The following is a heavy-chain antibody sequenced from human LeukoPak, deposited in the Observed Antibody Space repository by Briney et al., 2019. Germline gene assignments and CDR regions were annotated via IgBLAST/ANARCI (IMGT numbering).Heavy chain of an antibody. D-gene: IGHD3-22*01. V-gene: IGHV1-2*02. CDR2: INPNSGGT. J-gene: IGHJ4*02. Sequence: ASVKVSCKASGYTFTGYYMHWVRQAPGQGLEWMGWINPNSGGTNYAQKFQGGVTMTRDTSISTAYMELSRLRSDDTAVYYCARDENTYYYDSSGYYSDWGQGTLLTVSS. CDR3: ARDENTYYYDSSGYYSD. CDR1: GYTFTGYY.